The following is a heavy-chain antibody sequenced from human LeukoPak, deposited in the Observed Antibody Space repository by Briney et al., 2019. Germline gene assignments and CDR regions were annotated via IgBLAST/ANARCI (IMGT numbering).Heavy chain of an antibody. J-gene: IGHJ3*02. V-gene: IGHV3-7*01. D-gene: IGHD2-2*01. CDR1: GFIFSNYW. CDR2: IKQDGSEK. Sequence: GGSLRLSCAASGFIFSNYWMSWVRQAPGKGLEWVANIKQDGSEKYYVDSVKGRFTISRDNAKNSLYLQMNSLRAEDTAVYYCARDKPLYCSSTSCYPDAFDIWGQGTMVTVSS. CDR3: ARDKPLYCSSTSCYPDAFDI.